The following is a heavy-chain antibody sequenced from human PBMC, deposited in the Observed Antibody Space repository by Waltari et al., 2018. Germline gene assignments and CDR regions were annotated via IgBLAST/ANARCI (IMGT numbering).Heavy chain of an antibody. CDR3: ARHSGVGATPPYYYGMDV. CDR2: IYYSGST. CDR1: GGSISSYY. Sequence: QVQLQESGPGLVKPSETLSLTCTVSGGSISSYYWSWIRQPPGKGLEWIGYIYYSGSTNYNPSLQSRVTISVDTSKNQFSLKLSSVTAADTAVYYCARHSGVGATPPYYYGMDVWGQGTTVTVSS. V-gene: IGHV4-59*08. J-gene: IGHJ6*02. D-gene: IGHD1-26*01.